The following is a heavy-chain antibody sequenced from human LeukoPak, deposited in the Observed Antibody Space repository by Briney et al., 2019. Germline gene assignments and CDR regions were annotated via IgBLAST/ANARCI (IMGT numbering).Heavy chain of an antibody. CDR3: VNQISGWVY. CDR2: SSSNGGST. Sequence: GGSLRLSCSASGFTFSTLPMHWVRQAPGKGLEYVSGSSSNGGSTYYADSAKGRFTISRDNSKNTLYLQMSSLRPEDTAVYYCVNQISGWVYWGQGTLVTVSS. D-gene: IGHD6-19*01. V-gene: IGHV3-64D*06. J-gene: IGHJ4*02. CDR1: GFTFSTLP.